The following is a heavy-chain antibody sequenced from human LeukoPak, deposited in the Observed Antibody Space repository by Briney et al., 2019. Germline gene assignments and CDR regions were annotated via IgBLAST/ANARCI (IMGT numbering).Heavy chain of an antibody. J-gene: IGHJ4*02. V-gene: IGHV4-30-4*01. D-gene: IGHD5/OR15-5a*01. CDR3: AREGLRQSYDY. CDR1: GGSISSGDYY. Sequence: ASETLSLTCTVSGGSISSGDYYWSSIRQPPGKGLERIGYNYYSGSTYYNPALKSRITISVDTYKNQYSLKLSSVTAADTAVYDCAREGLRQSYDYWGQGTRVTVSS. CDR2: NYYSGST.